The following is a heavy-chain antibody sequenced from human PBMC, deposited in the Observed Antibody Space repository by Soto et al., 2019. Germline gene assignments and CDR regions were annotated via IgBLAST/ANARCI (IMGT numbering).Heavy chain of an antibody. J-gene: IGHJ4*02. V-gene: IGHV3-23*01. CDR2: FSGGRGTT. Sequence: VQLLASGGGLVQPGGSLRLSCVVSGFTFTNYGVTWVRQAPGKGLEWVSGFSGGRGTTPYRASVKGRFTISRDDSKNTVYLQMNSLGVDDTAVYYCVRWNGYGDYWGQGTLVTVSA. D-gene: IGHD1-1*01. CDR3: VRWNGYGDY. CDR1: GFTFTNYG.